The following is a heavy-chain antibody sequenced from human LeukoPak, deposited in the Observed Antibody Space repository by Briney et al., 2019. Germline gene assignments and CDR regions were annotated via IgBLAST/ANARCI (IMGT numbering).Heavy chain of an antibody. CDR1: GYTFTSYD. V-gene: IGHV1-8*03. J-gene: IGHJ5*02. CDR3: ARGYSNYVGWFDP. D-gene: IGHD4-11*01. Sequence: ASVKVSCEASGYTFTSYDIYWVRQATGQGLEWMGWMNPNSGNTGYAQKCQGRVTITRNTSISTAYMELSSLRSEDTAVYYCARGYSNYVGWFDPWGQGTLVTVSS. CDR2: MNPNSGNT.